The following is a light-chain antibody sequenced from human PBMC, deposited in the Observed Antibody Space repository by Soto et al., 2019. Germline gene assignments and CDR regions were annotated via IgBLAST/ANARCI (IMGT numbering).Light chain of an antibody. CDR3: CSYAGSSTFV. J-gene: IGLJ2*01. CDR2: ESR. V-gene: IGLV2-23*03. Sequence: QYALTQPASMSGSRGQSITISCTGTTSNIGTYDLVSWYQQHPGKAPKPLIYESRRRPSGVSDRFSGSRSGNTASLTISGLQPEDEADYYCCSYAGSSTFVFGGGTKLTVL. CDR1: TSNIGTYDL.